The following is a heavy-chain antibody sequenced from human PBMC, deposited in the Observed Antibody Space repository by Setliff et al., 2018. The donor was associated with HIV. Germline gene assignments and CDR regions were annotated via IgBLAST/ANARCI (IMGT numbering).Heavy chain of an antibody. J-gene: IGHJ6*03. V-gene: IGHV2-70*17. CDR3: ARVRGYYDPGSPYYYYMDV. CDR2: IDWDDDK. CDR1: GFSLSTSGMC. D-gene: IGHD3-10*01. Sequence: SGPTLVNPTQTLTLTCSFSGFSLSTSGMCVSWIRQPPGKALEWLARIDWDDDKFYNTSLQTRLTISKDTSKNQVALTMTNMDPVDTATYFCARVRGYYDPGSPYYYYMDVWGKGTTVTVSS.